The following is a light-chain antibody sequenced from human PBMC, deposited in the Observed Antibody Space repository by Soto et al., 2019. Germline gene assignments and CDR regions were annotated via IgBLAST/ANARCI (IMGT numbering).Light chain of an antibody. CDR2: AAS. CDR1: QSISSY. V-gene: IGKV1-39*01. J-gene: IGKJ2*01. Sequence: DIQMTQSPSSLSASVGDRVTITCRASQSISSYLNWYQQKPGKAPKLLIYAASSLQSGVPSRFSGSGSGTDFTLTISSLQPEDFATYYCQQSYSKPRYTFGQGTKLEIK. CDR3: QQSYSKPRYT.